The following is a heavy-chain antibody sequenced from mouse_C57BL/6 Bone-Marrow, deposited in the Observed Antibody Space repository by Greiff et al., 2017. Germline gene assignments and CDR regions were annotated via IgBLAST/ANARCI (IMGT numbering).Heavy chain of an antibody. CDR2: IDPNSGGT. D-gene: IGHD1-1*01. CDR3: ARGGGGSRYAMDD. V-gene: IGHV1-72*01. J-gene: IGHJ4*01. Sequence: VQLQQPGAELVKPGASVKLSCKASGYTFTSYWMHWVKQRPGRGLEWIGRIDPNSGGTKYNETCKSKATLTVEKPSSTASMQLSSLTSEDSAVYYCARGGGGSRYAMDDWGQGTSVTVSS. CDR1: GYTFTSYW.